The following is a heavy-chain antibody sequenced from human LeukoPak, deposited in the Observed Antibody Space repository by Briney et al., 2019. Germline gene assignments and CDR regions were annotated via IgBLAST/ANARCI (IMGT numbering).Heavy chain of an antibody. D-gene: IGHD3-9*01. Sequence: GRSLRLSCAASGFAIIGYAMYWVRQAPGKGLEFVASISHDATERYRESVKGRFTISRDTSKKTVYLQMNTLRAEDSALYYCTRTGLGDRLGNGLDAWGQGTQVTASS. CDR1: GFAIIGYA. V-gene: IGHV3-30*04. CDR3: TRTGLGDRLGNGLDA. J-gene: IGHJ5*02. CDR2: ISHDATE.